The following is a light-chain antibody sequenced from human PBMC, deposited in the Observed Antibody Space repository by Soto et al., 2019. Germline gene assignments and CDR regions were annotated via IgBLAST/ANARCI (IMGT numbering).Light chain of an antibody. CDR2: DVT. V-gene: IGLV2-11*01. J-gene: IGLJ2*01. CDR1: SSDVGGYNY. Sequence: QSALTQPRSVSGSPGQSVAISCTGTSSDVGGYNYVSWYQQHPGRAPKLMIYDVTERPSGVPDRFSGSKSGYTASLTISGLQAEDEADYYCCSYAGSKMLIFGGGTKVTVL. CDR3: CSYAGSKMLI.